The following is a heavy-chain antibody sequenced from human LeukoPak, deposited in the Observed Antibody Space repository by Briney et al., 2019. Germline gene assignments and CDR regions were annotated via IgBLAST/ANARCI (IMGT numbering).Heavy chain of an antibody. CDR2: IYTSGST. J-gene: IGHJ6*03. D-gene: IGHD2-15*01. Sequence: SHTLSLTCTVSGGSLSSGSYYWSWIRQPAGKGLEWMGRIYTSGSTNYNPSLKSRVTISVDTSKNQFSLKLSSVTAADTAVYYYASGCSGGSCYSLDYYYYYYMDVWGKGTTVTVSS. CDR1: GGSLSSGSYY. CDR3: ASGCSGGSCYSLDYYYYYYMDV. V-gene: IGHV4-61*02.